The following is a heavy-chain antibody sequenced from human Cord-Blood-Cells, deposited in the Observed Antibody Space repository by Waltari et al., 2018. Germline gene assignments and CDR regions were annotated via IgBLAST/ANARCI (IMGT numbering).Heavy chain of an antibody. J-gene: IGHJ3*02. D-gene: IGHD6-6*01. CDR3: ARGGSSDAFDI. CDR2: IYTSGST. V-gene: IGHV4-61*09. Sequence: QVQLQESGPGLVKPSQTLSLTCTVSGGSISSGSYYWSWIRQPAGKGLEWIGYIYTSGSTNYNPSRKSRVTRSVDTSKNQFSLKLSSVTAADTAVYYCARGGSSDAFDIWGQGTMVTVSS. CDR1: GGSISSGSYY.